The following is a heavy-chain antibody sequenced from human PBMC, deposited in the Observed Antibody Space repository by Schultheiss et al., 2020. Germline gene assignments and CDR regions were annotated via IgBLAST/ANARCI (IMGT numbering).Heavy chain of an antibody. CDR3: AKDRGYSYGRYYYYYGMDV. V-gene: IGHV3-21*05. CDR1: GFTFSSYS. J-gene: IGHJ6*02. CDR2: ISSSSSYI. D-gene: IGHD5-18*01. Sequence: GGSLRLSCAASGFTFSSYSMNWVRQAPGKGLEWVSYISSSSSYIYYADSVKGRFTISRDNAKNSLYLQMNSLRAEDTAVYYCAKDRGYSYGRYYYYYGMDVWGQGTTVTVSS.